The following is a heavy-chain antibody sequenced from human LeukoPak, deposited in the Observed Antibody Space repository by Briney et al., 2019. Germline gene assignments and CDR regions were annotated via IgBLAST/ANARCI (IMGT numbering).Heavy chain of an antibody. CDR3: ANSDEVYESSGPFDS. CDR2: ISYDGSNK. V-gene: IGHV3-30*18. Sequence: GGSLRLSCAASGFTFSSYGMHWVRQAPGKGLEWVAVISYDGSNKYYADSVKGRLTISRDNSKNTLYVQMNSLRAEDTAVYYGANSDEVYESSGPFDSWGQGPLVTVPP. J-gene: IGHJ4*02. CDR1: GFTFSSYG. D-gene: IGHD3-22*01.